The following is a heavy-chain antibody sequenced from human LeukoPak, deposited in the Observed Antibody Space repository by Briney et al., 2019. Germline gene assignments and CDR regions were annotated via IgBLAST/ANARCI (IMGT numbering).Heavy chain of an antibody. V-gene: IGHV4-34*01. CDR1: GGSFSGYY. CDR2: INHSGST. J-gene: IGHJ4*02. CDR3: ARGRGVYSSGWSYYFDY. Sequence: SETLSHTCAVYGGSFSGYYWSWIRQPPGKGLEWIGEINHSGSTNYNPSLKSRVTISVDTSKNQFSLKLSSVTAADTAVYYCARGRGVYSSGWSYYFDYWGQGTLVTVSS. D-gene: IGHD6-13*01.